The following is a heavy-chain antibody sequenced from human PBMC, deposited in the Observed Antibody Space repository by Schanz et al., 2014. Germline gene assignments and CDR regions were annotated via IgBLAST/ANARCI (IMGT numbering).Heavy chain of an antibody. Sequence: EVQLVESGGGLIQPGGSLRLSCAASGFGFISYSMNWVRQAPGKGLEWVSYISGSSRTIYYADSMKGRFTVSRDNAENALYLQMNSLRAEDTGLYFCARGGSGSHYRLDYWGQGTLVAVSS. J-gene: IGHJ4*02. D-gene: IGHD1-26*01. CDR1: GFGFISYS. CDR2: ISGSSRTI. V-gene: IGHV3-48*01. CDR3: ARGGSGSHYRLDY.